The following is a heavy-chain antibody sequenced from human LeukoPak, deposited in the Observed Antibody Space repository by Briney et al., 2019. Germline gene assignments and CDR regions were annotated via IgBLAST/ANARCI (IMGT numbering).Heavy chain of an antibody. J-gene: IGHJ4*02. Sequence: SETLSLTCTVSGGSISSSSYYWGWIRQPPGKGREWIGRIYYSRSPYYNPARKSRVTISVDTAKNQFSLKLSSVTAADKAVYYCARDKNYYDSSGYFDYWGQGTLVTVSS. CDR1: GGSISSSSYY. CDR3: ARDKNYYDSSGYFDY. D-gene: IGHD3-22*01. V-gene: IGHV4-39*07. CDR2: IYYSRSP.